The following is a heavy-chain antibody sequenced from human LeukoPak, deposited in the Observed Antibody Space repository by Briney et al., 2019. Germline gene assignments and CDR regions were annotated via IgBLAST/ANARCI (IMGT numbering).Heavy chain of an antibody. CDR2: IYTSGST. J-gene: IGHJ5*02. D-gene: IGHD3-22*01. V-gene: IGHV4-4*09. CDR3: ARYYYDSSGYYYNWFDP. CDR1: GDSISSYY. Sequence: SETLSLTCTVSGDSISSYYWSWIRQPPGKGLEWIGYIYTSGSTNYNPSLKSRVTISVDTSKNQFSLKLSSVTAADTAVYYCARYYYDSSGYYYNWFDPWGQGTLVTVSS.